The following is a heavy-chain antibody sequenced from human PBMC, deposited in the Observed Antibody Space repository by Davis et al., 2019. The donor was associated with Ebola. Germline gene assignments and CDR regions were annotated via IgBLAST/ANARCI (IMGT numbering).Heavy chain of an antibody. Sequence: ASVKVSCKASGYTFTAYHMHWVRQAPGQGLEWMGRINPNSGGTNYAQKFQGRVTMTRDTSISTAYMEVGSLRSDDTAVYYCARAQFPTTSDYWGQGTLVTVSS. V-gene: IGHV1-2*06. CDR1: GYTFTAYH. D-gene: IGHD1-1*01. J-gene: IGHJ4*02. CDR2: INPNSGGT. CDR3: ARAQFPTTSDY.